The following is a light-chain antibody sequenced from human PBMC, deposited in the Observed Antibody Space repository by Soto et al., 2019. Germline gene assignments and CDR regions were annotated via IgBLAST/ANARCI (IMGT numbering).Light chain of an antibody. CDR2: RNV. CDR3: AAWDDSLSGWM. Sequence: QPVLTQPPSASETPGQRVTISCSGSSSNVGTNHVYWYQHLPGTAPKLLIYRNVLRPSGVPDRFSASKSGTSASLAISGLLSEDEADYYCAAWDDSLSGWMFGGGTKLTVL. J-gene: IGLJ3*02. CDR1: SSNVGTNH. V-gene: IGLV1-47*01.